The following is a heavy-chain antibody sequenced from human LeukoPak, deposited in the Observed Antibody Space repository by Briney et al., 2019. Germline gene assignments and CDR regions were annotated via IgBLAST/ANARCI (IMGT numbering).Heavy chain of an antibody. D-gene: IGHD3-16*02. Sequence: GGSLRLSCAASGFTFSSYSMNWVRQAPGKGLEWVSSISSSSSYIYYADSVKGRFTISRDNAKNSLYLQMNSLRAEDTAVYYCAGDGMITFGGVIVKGAFDIWGQGTMVTVSS. CDR1: GFTFSSYS. CDR3: AGDGMITFGGVIVKGAFDI. CDR2: ISSSSSYI. J-gene: IGHJ3*02. V-gene: IGHV3-21*01.